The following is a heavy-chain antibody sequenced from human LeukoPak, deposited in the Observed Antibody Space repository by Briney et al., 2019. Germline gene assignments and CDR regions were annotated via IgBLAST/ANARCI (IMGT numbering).Heavy chain of an antibody. V-gene: IGHV3-20*04. CDR2: INWNGGST. D-gene: IGHD1/OR15-1a*01. Sequence: GGSLRLSCAASGFTFSSYAMHWVRQAPGKGLEWVSGINWNGGSTGYADSVKGRFTISRDNAKNSLYLQMNSLRAEDTAVYYCARGTNWFDPWGQGTLVTVSS. CDR3: ARGTNWFDP. J-gene: IGHJ5*02. CDR1: GFTFSSYA.